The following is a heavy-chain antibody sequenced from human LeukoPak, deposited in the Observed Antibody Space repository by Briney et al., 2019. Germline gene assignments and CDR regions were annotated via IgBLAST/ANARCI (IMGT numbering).Heavy chain of an antibody. J-gene: IGHJ6*03. Sequence: ASVKVSCKASGYTFTGYYMHWVRQAPGQGLEWMGWINPNSGGTNYAQKFQGRVTMTRDTSISTAYMELSRLRSDDTAVYYCATANGIAAPYYYYYYMDVWGKGTTVTVSS. CDR1: GYTFTGYY. D-gene: IGHD6-6*01. CDR3: ATANGIAAPYYYYYYMDV. V-gene: IGHV1-2*02. CDR2: INPNSGGT.